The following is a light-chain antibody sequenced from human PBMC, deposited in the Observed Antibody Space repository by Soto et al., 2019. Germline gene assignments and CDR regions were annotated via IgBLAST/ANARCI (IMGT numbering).Light chain of an antibody. CDR1: QGISSY. CDR3: QQSYSTPIT. J-gene: IGKJ5*01. V-gene: IGKV1-8*01. CDR2: AAS. Sequence: AIRMTQSPSPFSASTGDRVTITCRASQGISSYLAWYQQKPGKAPRLLIYAASSLQSGVPSRFSGSGSGTDCTLTISSLQPEDVATYYCQQSYSTPITLGQGTRLEI.